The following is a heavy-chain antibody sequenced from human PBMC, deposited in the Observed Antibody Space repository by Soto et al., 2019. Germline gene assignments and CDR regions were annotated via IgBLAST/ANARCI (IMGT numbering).Heavy chain of an antibody. CDR3: ARVRHGGLAVDY. CDR2: IIPILGIA. J-gene: IGHJ4*02. Sequence: QVQLVQSGAEVKKPGSSVKVSCKASGGTFSSYTISWVRQAPGQGLEWMGRIIPILGIANYAQMFQGRVTSTADKYTSSANMELSSLNYEATAVYYCARVRHGGLAVDYWGQGTLVTVSS. CDR1: GGTFSSYT. D-gene: IGHD4-17*01. V-gene: IGHV1-69*02.